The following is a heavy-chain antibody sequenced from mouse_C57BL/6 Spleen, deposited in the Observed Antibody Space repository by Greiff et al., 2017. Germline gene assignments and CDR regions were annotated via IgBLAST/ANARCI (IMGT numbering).Heavy chain of an antibody. J-gene: IGHJ4*01. V-gene: IGHV2-4*01. D-gene: IGHD2-2*01. CDR1: GFSLTSYG. CDR2: IWSGGST. Sequence: VKVVESGPGLVQPSQSLSITCTVSGFSLTSYGVHWVRQPPGKGLEWLGVIWSGGSTDYNAAFISRLSISKDNSKSQVFFKMNSLQADDTAIYYCAKTWLRHAMDYWGQGTSVTVSS. CDR3: AKTWLRHAMDY.